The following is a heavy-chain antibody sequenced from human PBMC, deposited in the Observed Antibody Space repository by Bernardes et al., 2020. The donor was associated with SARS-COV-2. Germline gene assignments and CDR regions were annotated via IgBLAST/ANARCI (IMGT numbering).Heavy chain of an antibody. D-gene: IGHD3-22*01. Sequence: GGSLRLSCAASEFTFSRYWMHWVRRAPGTGLMWVSRINEDGPTLNYADSVKGRFTISRDNAENALYLQMNNLRAEDTGVYYCVRDGYSSGQFDYWGQGTQVTVSS. CDR3: VRDGYSSGQFDY. J-gene: IGHJ4*02. CDR2: INEDGPTL. CDR1: EFTFSRYW. V-gene: IGHV3-74*01.